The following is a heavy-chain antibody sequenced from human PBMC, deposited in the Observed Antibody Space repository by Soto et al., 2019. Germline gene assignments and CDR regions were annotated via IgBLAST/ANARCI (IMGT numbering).Heavy chain of an antibody. CDR3: ARDQSDDYGDYRVWFDP. J-gene: IGHJ5*02. Sequence: GGSLRLSCAASGFTVSSNYMSWVRQAPGKGLEWVSVIYSGGSTYYADSVKGRFTISRDNSKNTLYLQMNSLRAEDTAVYYCARDQSDDYGDYRVWFDPWGQGTLVTVSS. CDR1: GFTVSSNY. V-gene: IGHV3-66*01. CDR2: IYSGGST. D-gene: IGHD4-17*01.